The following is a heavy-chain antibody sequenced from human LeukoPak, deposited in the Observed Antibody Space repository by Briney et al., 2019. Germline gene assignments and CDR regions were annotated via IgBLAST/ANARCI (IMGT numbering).Heavy chain of an antibody. Sequence: GGSLRLSCAASGFTFSTFGMTWVRQAPGKGLQWLSYITSSSSTIYYADSVKGRFTISRGNAKNSLYLQMNCLRDEDTALYYCVRDLRGGQSAWGQGTLVTVSS. D-gene: IGHD3-10*01. V-gene: IGHV3-48*02. CDR3: VRDLRGGQSA. J-gene: IGHJ5*02. CDR1: GFTFSTFG. CDR2: ITSSSSTI.